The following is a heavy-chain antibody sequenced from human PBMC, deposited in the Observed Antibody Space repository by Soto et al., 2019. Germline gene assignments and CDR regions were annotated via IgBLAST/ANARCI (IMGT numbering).Heavy chain of an antibody. V-gene: IGHV4-4*02. CDR2: AYHSGSA. J-gene: IGHJ3*02. D-gene: IGHD3-10*01. CDR1: GGSISSTNW. CDR3: AREGIMGRGVIHSHEGFDI. Sequence: SETLSLTCVVSGGSISSTNWWSWVRQPPGKGLEWIGEAYHSGSAHYNPSLKSRVTMSIDRPRNEFSLRLRSVTAADTAVYYCAREGIMGRGVIHSHEGFDIWGRGTMVTVSS.